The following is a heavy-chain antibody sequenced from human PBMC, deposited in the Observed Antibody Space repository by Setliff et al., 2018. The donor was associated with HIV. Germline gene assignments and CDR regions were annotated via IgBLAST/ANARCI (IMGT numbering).Heavy chain of an antibody. J-gene: IGHJ6*02. CDR3: AKDVCSGAYCYAYYYYGMDV. CDR2: IRYDGSQK. CDR1: VFTFNNYG. Sequence: GESLRLSCAASVFTFNNYGMNWVRQAPGKGLEWVAFIRYDGSQKYYVDSVEGRFTISRDNSKNTLYLQMNSLRVEDTAVYYCAKDVCSGAYCYAYYYYGMDVWGQGTMVTVSS. D-gene: IGHD2-15*01. V-gene: IGHV3-30*02.